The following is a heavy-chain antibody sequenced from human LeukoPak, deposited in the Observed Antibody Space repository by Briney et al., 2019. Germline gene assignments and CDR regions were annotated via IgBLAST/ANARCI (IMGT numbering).Heavy chain of an antibody. CDR3: ARQWFGEFSILGY. CDR2: LKSNSGAT. Sequence: GSSVKVSCKASGGTFSDYYIHWVRQAPGQGLEWMGWLKSNSGATHYSQKLRGRVTMTRDTSTSTVYMELSSLRSEDTAVYYCARQWFGEFSILGYWGQGTLVTVSS. CDR1: GGTFSDYY. V-gene: IGHV1-2*02. D-gene: IGHD3-10*01. J-gene: IGHJ4*02.